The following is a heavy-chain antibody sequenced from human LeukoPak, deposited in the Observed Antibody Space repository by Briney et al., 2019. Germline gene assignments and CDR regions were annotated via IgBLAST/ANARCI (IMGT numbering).Heavy chain of an antibody. D-gene: IGHD4-23*01. CDR3: ARVGDYGGSFDY. CDR2: IIPIFGTA. J-gene: IGHJ4*02. Sequence: SVKVSCKASGYTFTDYYMHWVRQAPGQGLEWMGGIIPIFGTANYAQKFQGRVTITADESTSAAYMELSSLRSEDTAVYYCARVGDYGGSFDYWGQGTLVTVSS. CDR1: GYTFTDYY. V-gene: IGHV1-69*13.